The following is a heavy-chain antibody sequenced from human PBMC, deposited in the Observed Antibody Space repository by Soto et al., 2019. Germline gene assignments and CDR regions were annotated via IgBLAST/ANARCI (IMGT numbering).Heavy chain of an antibody. V-gene: IGHV4-34*01. D-gene: IGHD1-26*01. J-gene: IGHJ4*01. Sequence: SETLSLTCAVYGGSFSGYYWSWIRQPPGKGLEWIGEINHSGSTNYNPSLESRVTISVDTSKNQFSLKLSSVTAADTAVYYCARGLRGELHLFDYWGQEPWSPSPQ. CDR2: INHSGST. CDR3: ARGLRGELHLFDY. CDR1: GGSFSGYY.